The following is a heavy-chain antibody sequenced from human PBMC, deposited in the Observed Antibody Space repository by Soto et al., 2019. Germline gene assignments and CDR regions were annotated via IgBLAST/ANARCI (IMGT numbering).Heavy chain of an antibody. CDR2: IYYSGST. D-gene: IGHD6-13*01. V-gene: IGHV4-39*01. Sequence: QPPGKGLEWIGSIYYSGSTYYNPSLKSRVTISVDTSKNQFSLKLSSVTAADTAVYYCARLTRLTAAGTTNGFDPWRQGTLVTVSS. CDR3: ARLTRLTAAGTTNGFDP. J-gene: IGHJ5*02.